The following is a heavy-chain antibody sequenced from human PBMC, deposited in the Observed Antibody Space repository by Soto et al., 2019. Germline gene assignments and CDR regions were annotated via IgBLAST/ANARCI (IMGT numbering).Heavy chain of an antibody. CDR2: INPDNGNT. CDR3: ARGIATGQLDP. J-gene: IGHJ5*02. V-gene: IGHV1-3*01. Sequence: ASVKVSCKASGYTFTRYTMNWVRQAPGQRLEWMGWINPDNGNTKSSQKFQDRVIITRDTSASTAYMDLSSLRSEDTAVYYCARGIATGQLDPWGQGTMVTVSS. CDR1: GYTFTRYT. D-gene: IGHD2-15*01.